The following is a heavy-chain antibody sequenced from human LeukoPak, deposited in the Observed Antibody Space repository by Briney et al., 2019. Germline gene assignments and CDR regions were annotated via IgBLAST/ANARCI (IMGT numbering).Heavy chain of an antibody. CDR3: ATYLTSYSDIGWFHP. CDR2: IHYSGST. D-gene: IGHD3-22*01. Sequence: SETLSLTCTVSGGSINSHYWSWIRQPPGKGLEWIGYIHYSGSTNYNPSLKSRVTILVDTSKNQFSLMLSSVTAADTAVYYCATYLTSYSDIGWFHPWGQGTRVTVSS. J-gene: IGHJ5*02. V-gene: IGHV4-59*11. CDR1: GGSINSHY.